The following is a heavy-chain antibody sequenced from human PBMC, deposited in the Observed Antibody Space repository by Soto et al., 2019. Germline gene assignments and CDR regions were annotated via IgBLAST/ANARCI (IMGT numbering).Heavy chain of an antibody. CDR3: ARIPRYSFPTSDDLDS. CDR1: GGTFYTYT. CDR2: ITPIYPTT. Sequence: ASVKVSCKASGGTFYTYTFSWVRQAPGQGLEWMGSITPIYPTTNYAEKFQGRLTVTADGSTNTAYMELNSLTTEDTAVYYCARIPRYSFPTSDDLDSWGQGTLVTVSS. D-gene: IGHD5-18*01. V-gene: IGHV1-69*13. J-gene: IGHJ4*02.